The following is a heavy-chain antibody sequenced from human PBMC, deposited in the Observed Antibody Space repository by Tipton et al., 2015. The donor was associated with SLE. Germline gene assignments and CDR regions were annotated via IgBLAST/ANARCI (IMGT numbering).Heavy chain of an antibody. CDR2: IYSGGST. CDR1: GFTVSSNY. D-gene: IGHD1-26*01. J-gene: IGHJ4*02. CDR3: ARSPRSGSYYHYFDY. V-gene: IGHV3-53*01. Sequence: GSLRLSCAASGFTVSSNYMSWVRQAPGKGLEWVSVIYSGGSTYYADSVKGRFTISRDISKNTLYLQMNSLRAEDTAMYYCARSPRSGSYYHYFDYWGQGTLVTVSS.